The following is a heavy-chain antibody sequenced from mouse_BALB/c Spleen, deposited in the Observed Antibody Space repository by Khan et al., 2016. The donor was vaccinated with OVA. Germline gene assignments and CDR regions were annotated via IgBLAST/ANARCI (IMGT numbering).Heavy chain of an antibody. V-gene: IGHV3-2*02. CDR2: ISSTGST. D-gene: IGHD1-2*01. CDR1: GYSITSDYA. CDR3: ARSHYYGYGYALDC. Sequence: EVELVESGPGLVKPSQSLSLTCTVTGYSITSDYAWNWIRQFPGNKLEWMGYISSTGSTSYNPSLKSRISFTRDTSKNQFFLQLKSVTTEDTATYYGARSHYYGYGYALDCWGRGTSVTVSS. J-gene: IGHJ4*01.